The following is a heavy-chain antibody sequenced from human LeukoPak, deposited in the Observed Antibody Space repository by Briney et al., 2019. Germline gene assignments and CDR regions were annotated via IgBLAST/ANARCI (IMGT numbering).Heavy chain of an antibody. CDR2: IYHSGST. D-gene: IGHD3-10*01. CDR1: GGSISSSNW. CDR3: ARRGRMVRGVKHMDV. J-gene: IGHJ6*03. Sequence: PSETLSLTCAVSGGSISSSNWWSWVRQPPGKGLEWIGEIYHSGSTNYKSSLKSRVTISVDKSKNQFSLKLSSVTAADTAVYYCARRGRMVRGVKHMDVWGKGTTVTISS. V-gene: IGHV4-4*02.